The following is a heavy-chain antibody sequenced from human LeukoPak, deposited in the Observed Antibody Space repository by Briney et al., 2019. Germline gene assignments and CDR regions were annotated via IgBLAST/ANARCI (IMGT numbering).Heavy chain of an antibody. CDR3: TTGTWIQLWLPDY. Sequence: GGSLRLSCAASGFTFKDSWMSWVRQAPGKGLEWLGRIKSKTDGGTTDYATPVKGRFNISRDDSKNALFLQMSSLKTEDTAVYYCTTGTWIQLWLPDYWGQGTLVTVSS. CDR2: IKSKTDGGTT. CDR1: GFTFKDSW. D-gene: IGHD5-18*01. V-gene: IGHV3-15*01. J-gene: IGHJ4*02.